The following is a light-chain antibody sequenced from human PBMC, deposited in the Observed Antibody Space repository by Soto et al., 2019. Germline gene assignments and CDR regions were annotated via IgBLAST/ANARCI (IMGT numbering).Light chain of an antibody. J-gene: IGKJ4*01. CDR3: QQYNDWPLT. Sequence: EVLVTQSPATLSVSPGEGVTLSCRASQSVSTDLAWYQQKPGQAPRLLIYGASIRAIGVPDRFSGSGSGTDFTFTISSLQSEDSAIYYCQQYNDWPLTFGGGTKV. CDR1: QSVSTD. CDR2: GAS. V-gene: IGKV3-15*01.